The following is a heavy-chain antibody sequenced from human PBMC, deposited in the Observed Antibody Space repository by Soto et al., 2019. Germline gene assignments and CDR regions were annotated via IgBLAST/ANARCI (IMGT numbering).Heavy chain of an antibody. Sequence: SLRLSCVASGFTFSNYAMHWFRQAPGKGLEWVTVVWSDGTNKYYADSVKGRLIISRDNSKSTLYLHMNSLRAEDTAIYDGARETIAGRPLQSDHYGMDFCARGT. V-gene: IGHV3-33*01. CDR1: GFTFSNYA. CDR3: ARETIAGRPLQSDHYGMDF. J-gene: IGHJ6*02. D-gene: IGHD6-6*01. CDR2: VWSDGTNK.